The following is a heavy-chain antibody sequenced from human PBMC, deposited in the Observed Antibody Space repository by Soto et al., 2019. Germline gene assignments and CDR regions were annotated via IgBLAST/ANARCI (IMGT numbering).Heavy chain of an antibody. V-gene: IGHV4-59*08. CDR3: ARRYGYYFDY. D-gene: IGHD4-17*01. CDR1: GGSISSYY. J-gene: IGHJ4*02. Sequence: SETLSLTCTVSGGSISSYYWSWIRQPPGKGLEWIGYIYYSGSTNYNPSLKSRVTISVDTSKNQLSLKLSSVTAADTAVYYCARRYGYYFDYRGQRTLVTVSS. CDR2: IYYSGST.